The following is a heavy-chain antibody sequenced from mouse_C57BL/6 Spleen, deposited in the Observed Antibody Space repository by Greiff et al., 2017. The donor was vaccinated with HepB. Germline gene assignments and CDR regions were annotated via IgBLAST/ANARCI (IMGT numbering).Heavy chain of an antibody. CDR1: GFTFSDFY. V-gene: IGHV7-1*01. CDR3: ARDASDYDRDWYFDV. CDR2: SRNKANDYTT. Sequence: DVKLVESGGGLVQSGRSLRLSCATSGFTFSDFYMEWVRQAPGKGLEWIAASRNKANDYTTEYSASVKGRFIVSRDTSQSILYLQMNALRAEDTAIYYCARDASDYDRDWYFDVWGTGTTVTVSS. D-gene: IGHD2-4*01. J-gene: IGHJ1*03.